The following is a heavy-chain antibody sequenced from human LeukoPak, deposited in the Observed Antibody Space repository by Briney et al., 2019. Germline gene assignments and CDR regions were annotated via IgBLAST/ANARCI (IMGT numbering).Heavy chain of an antibody. D-gene: IGHD2-15*01. J-gene: IGHJ4*02. CDR3: VVYWAHLVYYFDY. Sequence: PSETLSLTCTVSGGSISSSSCYWGWIRQPPGKGLEWIGSIYYSGSTYYNPSLKSRVTISVDTSKNQFSLKLSSVTAADTAVYYCVVYWAHLVYYFDYWGQGTLVTVSS. V-gene: IGHV4-39*01. CDR1: GGSISSSSCY. CDR2: IYYSGST.